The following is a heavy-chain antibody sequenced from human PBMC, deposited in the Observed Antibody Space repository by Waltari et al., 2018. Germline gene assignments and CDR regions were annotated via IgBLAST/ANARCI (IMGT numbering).Heavy chain of an antibody. CDR1: GFTFSSYA. CDR3: AKAYSNYYCGMDV. CDR2: ISGSGGST. Sequence: EVQLLESGGGLVQPGGSLRLSCAASGFTFSSYAMSWVRQAPGKGLEWVSAISGSGGSTYYADSVKSRFTISRDNSKNTLYLQMNSLRAEDTAVYYCAKAYSNYYCGMDVWGQGTTVTVSS. J-gene: IGHJ6*02. D-gene: IGHD4-4*01. V-gene: IGHV3-23*01.